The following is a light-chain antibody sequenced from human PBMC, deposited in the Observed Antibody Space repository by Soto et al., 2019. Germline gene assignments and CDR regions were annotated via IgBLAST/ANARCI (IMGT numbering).Light chain of an antibody. J-gene: IGLJ2*01. CDR2: SNN. Sequence: QSVLTQPPSASGTPGQRVTISCSGSSSNIGSNTVNWYQQLPGTAPKLLIYSNNQRRSGVPDRFSGSKSGTSASLAISGLQSEDEADYYCAAWDDSLNGLFGGGTKLTVL. CDR1: SSNIGSNT. CDR3: AAWDDSLNGL. V-gene: IGLV1-44*01.